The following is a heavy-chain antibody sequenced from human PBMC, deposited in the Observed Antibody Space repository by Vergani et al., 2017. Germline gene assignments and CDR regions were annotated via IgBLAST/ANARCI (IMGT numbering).Heavy chain of an antibody. J-gene: IGHJ4*02. CDR2: IIPSLATT. D-gene: IGHD2-2*01. Sequence: QVQLVQSGAEVKKPGSSVKVSCKASGGTFSSYAPNWVRQAPGQGLEWMGSIIPSLATTISAQKFQGRVTITAEESTSTAYMELGSLRSEDTAVYYCAGGPARGRYCSSTSCYGPYFFDYWGQGTLVTVSS. V-gene: IGHV1-69*11. CDR1: GGTFSSYA. CDR3: AGGPARGRYCSSTSCYGPYFFDY.